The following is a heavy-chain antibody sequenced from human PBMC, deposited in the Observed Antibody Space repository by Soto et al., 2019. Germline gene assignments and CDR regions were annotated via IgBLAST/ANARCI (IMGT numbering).Heavy chain of an antibody. CDR2: IYYSGST. Sequence: PSETLSLTCTVSGGSISSYYWSWIRQPPGKGLEWIGYIYYSGSTNYNPSLKSRVTISVDTSKNQFSLKLSSVTAADTAVYYCARGVAAAGIMFDPWGQGTLVTVSS. CDR1: GGSISSYY. J-gene: IGHJ5*02. V-gene: IGHV4-59*12. D-gene: IGHD6-13*01. CDR3: ARGVAAAGIMFDP.